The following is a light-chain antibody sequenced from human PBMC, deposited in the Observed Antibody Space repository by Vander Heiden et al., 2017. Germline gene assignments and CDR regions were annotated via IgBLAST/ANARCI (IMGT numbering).Light chain of an antibody. J-gene: IGKJ2*01. CDR2: AAS. V-gene: IGKV1-39*01. Sequence: QMTQSPSSLSASVGDRVTITCRASQSISSYLNWYQQKPGKAPKLLIYAASSLQSGVPSRFSGSGSGTDFTLTISSMQPEDFATYYCQQSYSTPRYTFGQGTKLEIK. CDR3: QQSYSTPRYT. CDR1: QSISSY.